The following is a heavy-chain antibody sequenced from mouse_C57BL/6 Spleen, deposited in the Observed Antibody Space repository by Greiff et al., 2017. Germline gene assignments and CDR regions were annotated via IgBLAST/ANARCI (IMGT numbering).Heavy chain of an antibody. CDR2: IDPSDSYT. D-gene: IGHD1-1*01. J-gene: IGHJ4*01. CDR1: GYTFTSYW. CDR3: ARGDIYYYGSSYYAMGY. V-gene: IGHV1-69*01. Sequence: VQLQQPGAELVMPGASVKLSCKASGYTFTSYWMHWVKQRPGQGLEWIGEIDPSDSYTNYNQKFKGKSTLTVDKSSSTAYMQLSSLTSEDSAVYYCARGDIYYYGSSYYAMGYWGQGTSVTVSS.